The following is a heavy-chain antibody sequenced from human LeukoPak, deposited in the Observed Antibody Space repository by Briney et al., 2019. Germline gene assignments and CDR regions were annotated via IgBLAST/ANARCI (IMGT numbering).Heavy chain of an antibody. J-gene: IGHJ4*02. Sequence: SVKVSCKASGGTFSSYAISWVRRAPGQGLEWMGRIIPILGIANYAQKFQGRVTITADKSTSTAYMELSSLRSEDTAVYYCARGPKEWELFDYWGQGTLVTVSS. CDR3: ARGPKEWELFDY. V-gene: IGHV1-69*04. CDR2: IIPILGIA. CDR1: GGTFSSYA. D-gene: IGHD1-26*01.